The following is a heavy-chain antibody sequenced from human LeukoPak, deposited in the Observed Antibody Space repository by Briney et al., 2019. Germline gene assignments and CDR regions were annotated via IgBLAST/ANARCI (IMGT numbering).Heavy chain of an antibody. D-gene: IGHD3-9*01. CDR1: GDSISSYY. CDR2: IYTSGST. J-gene: IGHJ5*02. CDR3: ARDEGSSYYDILTGSRGTNWFDP. V-gene: IGHV4-4*07. Sequence: SETLSLTCTVSGDSISSYYWSWIRQPAGKGLEWIGRIYTSGSTNYNPSLKSRVTMSVDTSKNQFSLKLSSVTAADTAVYYCARDEGSSYYDILTGSRGTNWFDPWGQGTLVTVSS.